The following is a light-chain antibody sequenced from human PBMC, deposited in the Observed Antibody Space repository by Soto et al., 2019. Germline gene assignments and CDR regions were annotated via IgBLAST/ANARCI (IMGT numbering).Light chain of an antibody. CDR3: QQYNNWPLT. Sequence: EIVMTQSPATLSVSPGERATLSCRASQSVSSNLAWYQQKPGQAPRLLIYGASTRATGIPARFSGSGSGTEFTLTISSLQSEHFVVYYCQQYNNWPLTFGPGTKVDIK. J-gene: IGKJ3*01. CDR1: QSVSSN. V-gene: IGKV3-15*01. CDR2: GAS.